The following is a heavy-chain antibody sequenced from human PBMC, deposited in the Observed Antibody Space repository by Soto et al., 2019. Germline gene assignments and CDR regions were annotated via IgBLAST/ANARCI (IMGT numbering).Heavy chain of an antibody. Sequence: GGSLRLSCAGSGFAFSNYSMNWVRQAPGKGLEWVSYISSSSTNTYYAASVRGRFTISRDNAKNSLYLRMNSLKDEDTAVYYCARGTKGGSPPLWGQGTQVTVSS. CDR2: ISSSSTNT. J-gene: IGHJ4*02. D-gene: IGHD1-7*01. V-gene: IGHV3-48*02. CDR1: GFAFSNYS. CDR3: ARGTKGGSPPL.